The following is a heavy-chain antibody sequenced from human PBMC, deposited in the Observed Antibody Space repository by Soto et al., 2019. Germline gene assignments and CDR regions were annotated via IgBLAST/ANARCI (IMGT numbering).Heavy chain of an antibody. CDR1: RFTFSTYA. J-gene: IGHJ5*02. CDR3: AESAMVRGGGWFDP. Sequence: EVQLLESGGGLVQPGGSLRLSCAASRFTFSTYAMSWVRQAPGKGLEWVSDISGSGANTYYADSVKGRFTISRDNSKSTLYLQMNSLRAEDTAVYYCAESAMVRGGGWFDPWGQGTLVTVSS. V-gene: IGHV3-23*01. CDR2: ISGSGANT. D-gene: IGHD3-10*01.